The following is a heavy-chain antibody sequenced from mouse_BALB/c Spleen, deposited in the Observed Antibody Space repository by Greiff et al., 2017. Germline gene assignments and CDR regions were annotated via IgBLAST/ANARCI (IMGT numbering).Heavy chain of an antibody. V-gene: IGHV1-80*01. CDR2: IYPGDGDT. D-gene: IGHD2-4*01. CDR3: ARGGGLRRAMDY. J-gene: IGHJ4*01. CDR1: GYAFSSYW. Sequence: QVQLQQSGAELVRPGSSVKISCKASGYAFSSYWMNWVKQRPGQGLEWIGQIYPGDGDTNYNGKFKGKATLTADKSSSTAYMQLSSLTSEDSAVYFCARGGGLRRAMDYWGQGTSVTVSS.